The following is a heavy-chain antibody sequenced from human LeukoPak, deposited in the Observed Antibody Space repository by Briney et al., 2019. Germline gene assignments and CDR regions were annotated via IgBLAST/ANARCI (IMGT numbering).Heavy chain of an antibody. Sequence: GGTLRLSCAASGFSFSSYWMTWVRQVPGKGLEWVANIKPDGSGKHYVDSVKGRFTISRDNAKSSLYLQMDSLRVEDTAVYYCSSQPAVIDLDFWGQGALVTVSS. J-gene: IGHJ4*02. D-gene: IGHD2/OR15-2a*01. V-gene: IGHV3-7*01. CDR1: GFSFSSYW. CDR3: SSQPAVIDLDF. CDR2: IKPDGSGK.